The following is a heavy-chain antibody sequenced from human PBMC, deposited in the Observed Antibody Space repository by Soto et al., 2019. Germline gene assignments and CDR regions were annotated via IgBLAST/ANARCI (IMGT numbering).Heavy chain of an antibody. V-gene: IGHV1-3*01. Sequence: ASVKVSFKASGYTFTSYAMHWVRQAPGQRLEWMGWINAGNGNTKYSQKFQGRVTITRDTSASTAYMELSSLRSEDTAVYYCARSSGWTHHFDYWGQGTLVTVSS. CDR3: ARSSGWTHHFDY. CDR1: GYTFTSYA. J-gene: IGHJ4*02. D-gene: IGHD6-19*01. CDR2: INAGNGNT.